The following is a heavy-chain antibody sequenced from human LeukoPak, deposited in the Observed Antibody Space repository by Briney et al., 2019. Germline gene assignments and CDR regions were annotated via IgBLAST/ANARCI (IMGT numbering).Heavy chain of an antibody. CDR1: GFTFRSYW. CDR2: VNSDGSST. CDR3: ATWGWGSSTDY. Sequence: GGSLRLSCAASGFTFRSYWMHWVRQAPGKGLVWVSRVNSDGSSTSYADSVKGRFTIPRDNAKNTVYLQMNSLRAEDTAVYYCATWGWGSSTDYWGQGTLVTVSS. V-gene: IGHV3-74*01. J-gene: IGHJ4*02. D-gene: IGHD3-16*01.